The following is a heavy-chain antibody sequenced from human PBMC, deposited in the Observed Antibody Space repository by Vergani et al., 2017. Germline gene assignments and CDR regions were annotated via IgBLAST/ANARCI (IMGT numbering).Heavy chain of an antibody. D-gene: IGHD3-10*02. J-gene: IGHJ4*02. Sequence: QVQLQESGPGLVKPSETLSLTCAVSGFSIDNGYYWDWIRQPPGKGLEWIGCIYRTGRTRFNPSLKSRVTISVDTSNNHFSLRLISLTAADTAVYYCAVRAGILYVMFSGTQYFFDFWGQGTLVTVSS. CDR2: IYRTGRT. CDR3: AVRAGILYVMFSGTQYFFDF. V-gene: IGHV4-38-2*01. CDR1: GFSIDNGYY.